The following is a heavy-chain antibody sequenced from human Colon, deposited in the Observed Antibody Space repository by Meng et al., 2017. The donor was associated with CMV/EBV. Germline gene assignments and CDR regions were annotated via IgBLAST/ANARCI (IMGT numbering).Heavy chain of an antibody. V-gene: IGHV3-48*03. CDR3: ARELVVPAAIHGMDV. D-gene: IGHD2-2*01. CDR2: ISSSALSI. CDR1: GFTFSSYE. Sequence: GESLKISCAASGFTFSSYEMNWVRQAPGKGLEWVAFISSSALSIYYADSVKGRFTISRDNAKSSLYLQMNSLSAEDTAVYYCARELVVPAAIHGMDVWGQGTTVTVSS. J-gene: IGHJ6*02.